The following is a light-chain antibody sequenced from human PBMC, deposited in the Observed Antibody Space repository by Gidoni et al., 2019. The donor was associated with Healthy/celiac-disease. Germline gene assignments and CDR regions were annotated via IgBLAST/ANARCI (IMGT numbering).Light chain of an antibody. CDR1: QSVSSSY. CDR2: GAS. Sequence: DIVLTQSPGILSLSPGERATLSCRASQSVSSSYLAWYQQKPGQAPRLLSYGASSRATGIPDRFSGSGSGTDFTLTISRLEPEDFAVYYCPQYGSSPPHTFGQGTRLEIK. J-gene: IGKJ5*01. V-gene: IGKV3-20*01. CDR3: PQYGSSPPHT.